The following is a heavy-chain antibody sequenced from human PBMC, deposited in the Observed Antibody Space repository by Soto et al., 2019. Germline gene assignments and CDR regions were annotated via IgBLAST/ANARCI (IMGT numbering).Heavy chain of an antibody. Sequence: QVQLVQSGAEVKKPGSSVKVSCKASGGTFSSYAISWVRQAPGQGLEGMGGIIPIFGTANYAQKFQGGVTITADECTSTAYMELRSLRSEDKAVYYCGRAGGGEPSGTYSSRWYNWFGPWGQGTLVNVSS. CDR2: IIPIFGTA. CDR3: GRAGGGEPSGTYSSRWYNWFGP. J-gene: IGHJ5*02. D-gene: IGHD6-13*01. V-gene: IGHV1-69*01. CDR1: GGTFSSYA.